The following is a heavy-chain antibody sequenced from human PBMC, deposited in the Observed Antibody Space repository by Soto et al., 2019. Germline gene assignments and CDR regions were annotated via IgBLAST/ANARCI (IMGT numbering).Heavy chain of an antibody. Sequence: QVQLVQSGAEVKKPGASVKVSCKASGYSFTDYHIHWVRQAPGQGLEWLGRINPKSCGTSTAQKFQGWVTMTTDTSISTASMELTRPTSDDTAIYYCARGDSTDCSNGVCSFFYNHDMDVWGQGTTVTVSS. CDR2: INPKSCGT. CDR1: GYSFTDYH. V-gene: IGHV1-2*04. CDR3: ARGDSTDCSNGVCSFFYNHDMDV. D-gene: IGHD2-8*01. J-gene: IGHJ6*02.